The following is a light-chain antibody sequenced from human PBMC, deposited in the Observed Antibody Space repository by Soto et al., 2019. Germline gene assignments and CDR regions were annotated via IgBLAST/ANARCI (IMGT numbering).Light chain of an antibody. CDR3: QQYNTYSYT. V-gene: IGKV1-5*01. CDR2: DAS. J-gene: IGKJ2*01. Sequence: DIQMTQSPSTLSASVGDRVTITCRAGQSINTWLAWYQQKSGKAPKLLIYDASTLQSGVPSRFSGSGSGTEFTLTISSLQPDDFAAYYCQQYNTYSYTFGQGTKLENK. CDR1: QSINTW.